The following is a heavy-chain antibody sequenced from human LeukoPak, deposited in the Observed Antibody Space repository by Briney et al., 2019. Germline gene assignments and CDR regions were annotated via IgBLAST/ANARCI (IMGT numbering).Heavy chain of an antibody. Sequence: GGSLRLSCAASGFTFSSYGMHWVRQAPGKGLEWVAFIRYDGSNKYYADSVKGRFTISRDNSKNTLYLQMNSLRAEDTAVYYCAKGANYYDSSGYYRKGYWGQGTLVTVSS. J-gene: IGHJ4*02. V-gene: IGHV3-30*02. CDR3: AKGANYYDSSGYYRKGY. CDR1: GFTFSSYG. D-gene: IGHD3-22*01. CDR2: IRYDGSNK.